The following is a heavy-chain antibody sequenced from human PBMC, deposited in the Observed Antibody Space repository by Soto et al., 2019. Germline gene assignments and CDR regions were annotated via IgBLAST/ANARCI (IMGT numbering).Heavy chain of an antibody. Sequence: SETLSLTCTVSGCSISSYYWSWIRQPPGKGLEWIGYIYYSGSTNYNPSPKSRVTISVDTSKNQFSLKLSSVTAADTAVYYCARDGCSGGRCYSSYYYIDVWGKGTTVTVSS. V-gene: IGHV4-59*01. D-gene: IGHD2-15*01. CDR1: GCSISSYY. CDR2: IYYSGST. J-gene: IGHJ6*03. CDR3: ARDGCSGGRCYSSYYYIDV.